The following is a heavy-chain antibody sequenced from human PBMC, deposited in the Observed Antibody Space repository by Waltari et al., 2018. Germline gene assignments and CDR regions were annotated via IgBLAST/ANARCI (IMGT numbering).Heavy chain of an antibody. J-gene: IGHJ4*02. Sequence: QVQLVQSGAEVKKPGASVKVSCKASGYTFTGYYMHWVRQAPGQGLEWMGWINPNSGGTNYAQKCQGWVTMTRDTSISTAYMELSRLRSDDTAVYYCARGVRGVEYFDYWGQGTLVTVSS. D-gene: IGHD3-10*01. V-gene: IGHV1-2*04. CDR2: INPNSGGT. CDR3: ARGVRGVEYFDY. CDR1: GYTFTGYY.